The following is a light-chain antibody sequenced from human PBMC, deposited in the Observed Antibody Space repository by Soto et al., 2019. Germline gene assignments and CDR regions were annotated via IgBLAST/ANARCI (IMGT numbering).Light chain of an antibody. CDR3: TSYAGSDNPVL. CDR1: SNDIGEYHY. V-gene: IGLV2-8*01. J-gene: IGLJ2*01. Sequence: QSALTQPPSASGSPGHSVTIPCTGTSNDIGEYHYVSWYQQHPGKAPKLMIYEVTQRPSGVPHRFSGSKSGNTASLTVSGLQPEDDADYYCTSYAGSDNPVLFGGGTKLTVL. CDR2: EVT.